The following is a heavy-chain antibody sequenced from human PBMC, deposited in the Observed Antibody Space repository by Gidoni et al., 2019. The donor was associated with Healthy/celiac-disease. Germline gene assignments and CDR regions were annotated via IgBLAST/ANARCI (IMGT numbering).Heavy chain of an antibody. V-gene: IGHV3-30*04. D-gene: IGHD3-22*01. Sequence: QVQLVESGGGVVQPGRSLRLACAASGFTFSSYAMHWVRQAPGKGLEWVAVISYDGSNKYYADSVKGRFTIARDNSKNTLYLQMNSLRAEDTAVYYCARVGDDSSGYYGGYFDYWGQGTLVTVSS. J-gene: IGHJ4*02. CDR2: ISYDGSNK. CDR3: ARVGDDSSGYYGGYFDY. CDR1: GFTFSSYA.